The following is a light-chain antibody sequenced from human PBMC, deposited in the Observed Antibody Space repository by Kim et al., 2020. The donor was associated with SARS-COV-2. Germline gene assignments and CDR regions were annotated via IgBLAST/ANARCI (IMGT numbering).Light chain of an antibody. J-gene: IGLJ1*01. CDR1: SSNIGSNY. CDR2: RNN. CDR3: AAWDDSLSVFYV. Sequence: RVTISCSGRSSNIGSNYVYWYQQLPGAAPKLLIYRNNQRPSGVPDRFSGSKSGTSASLAISGLRSEDEADYYCAAWDDSLSVFYVFGTGTKVTVL. V-gene: IGLV1-47*01.